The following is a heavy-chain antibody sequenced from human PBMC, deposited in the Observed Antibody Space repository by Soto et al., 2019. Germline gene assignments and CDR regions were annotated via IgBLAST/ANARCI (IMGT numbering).Heavy chain of an antibody. Sequence: QVQLQESGPGLVKPSQTLSLTCTVSGGSISSGGYYWSWIRQHPGKGLEWIGYIYYSGSTYYNPSLKGRVTISVDTSKNQFALKLSSVTAADTAVYYCASGNVEYDSSGYYYGGAVDYWGQGTLVTVSS. V-gene: IGHV4-31*03. D-gene: IGHD3-22*01. CDR1: GGSISSGGYY. CDR3: ASGNVEYDSSGYYYGGAVDY. CDR2: IYYSGST. J-gene: IGHJ4*02.